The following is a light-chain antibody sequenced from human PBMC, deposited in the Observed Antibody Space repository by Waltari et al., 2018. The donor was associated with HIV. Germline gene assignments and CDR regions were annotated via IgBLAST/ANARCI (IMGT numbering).Light chain of an antibody. CDR1: GRHARGSPL. CDR2: EVN. Sequence: QSALTPPAPVPGAPGQTTPTCCTATGRHARGSPLVPAYPQHPGKAPNLMIYEVNKRPSGVSYRFSGSKSGNTASLTISGLQAEDEAVYFCCAYAGRTTYVIFGGGTKLAVL. CDR3: CAYAGRTTYVI. J-gene: IGLJ2*01. V-gene: IGLV2-23*02.